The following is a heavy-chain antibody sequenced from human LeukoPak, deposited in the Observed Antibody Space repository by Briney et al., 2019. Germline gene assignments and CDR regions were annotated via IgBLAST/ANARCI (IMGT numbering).Heavy chain of an antibody. D-gene: IGHD2-2*01. Sequence: ASVKVSCKASGYTFTSYGISWVRQAPGQGLEWMGWISAYNGNTNYAQKLQGRVTMTTDTSTSTAYMELRSLRSDDTAVYYCARDPWAWVTSPLDAFDIWGQGTMVTVSS. CDR3: ARDPWAWVTSPLDAFDI. J-gene: IGHJ3*02. CDR2: ISAYNGNT. V-gene: IGHV1-18*01. CDR1: GYTFTSYG.